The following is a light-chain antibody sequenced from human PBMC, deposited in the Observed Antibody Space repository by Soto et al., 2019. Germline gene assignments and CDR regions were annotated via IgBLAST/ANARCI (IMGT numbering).Light chain of an antibody. CDR2: VAS. V-gene: IGKV1-5*03. CDR3: QQYKSYSRT. CDR1: QSVLSW. Sequence: DIEMTQSPSSLSASVGDRVTITCRASQSVLSWLAWYQQKPGKAPRLLISVASNLESGVPSRFSGSGSGTKFSLTISNLQPDDFATYYCQQYKSYSRTFGQGTKVEIK. J-gene: IGKJ1*01.